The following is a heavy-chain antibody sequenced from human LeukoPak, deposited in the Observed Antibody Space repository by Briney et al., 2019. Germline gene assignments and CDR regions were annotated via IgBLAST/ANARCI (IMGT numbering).Heavy chain of an antibody. CDR3: AREGIAAAGNLYYFDY. D-gene: IGHD6-13*01. CDR2: ISSNSSYT. J-gene: IGHJ4*02. V-gene: IGHV3-11*06. CDR1: GFTFSDYY. Sequence: GGSLRLSCAASGFTFSDYYMSWIRQAPGKGLEWVSYISSNSSYTNYADSVKGRFTISRDNAKNSLYLQMNSLRAEDTAVYYCAREGIAAAGNLYYFDYWGQGTLVTVSS.